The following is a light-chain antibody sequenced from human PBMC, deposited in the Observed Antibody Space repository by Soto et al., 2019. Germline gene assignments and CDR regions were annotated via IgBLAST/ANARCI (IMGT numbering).Light chain of an antibody. CDR1: QSISTY. V-gene: IGKV1-39*01. CDR3: QQNYITPYT. CDR2: PSF. Sequence: DIQLTQSPSLSVSVGDKVTITCRASQSISTYLNWYQQKAGKDPTLLIYPSFNLQSGVPARFSGSGSGADFTLTISSLQLEEFATYYCQQNYITPYTFGLGSKLEIK. J-gene: IGKJ2*01.